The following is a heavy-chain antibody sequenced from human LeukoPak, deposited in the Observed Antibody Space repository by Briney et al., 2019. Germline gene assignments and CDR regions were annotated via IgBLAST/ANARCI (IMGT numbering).Heavy chain of an antibody. CDR2: IYYSGST. Sequence: TSETLSLTCTVSGGSISSSSYHWGWIRQPPGQGLEWIGSIYYSGSTYYNPSLKSRVTISVDTSKNQFSLKLSSVTAADTAVYYCARGTGWFPTWGQGILVTVSS. CDR3: ARGTGWFPT. D-gene: IGHD6-19*01. V-gene: IGHV4-39*07. J-gene: IGHJ5*02. CDR1: GGSISSSSYH.